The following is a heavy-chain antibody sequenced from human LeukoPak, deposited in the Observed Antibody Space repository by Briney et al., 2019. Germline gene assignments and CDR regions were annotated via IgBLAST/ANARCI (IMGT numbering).Heavy chain of an antibody. CDR2: ISSGGGST. CDR3: AGRNNDDVWGGYYRSPTEDFDM. Sequence: HPGGSLRLSCAASGISFNRYDMSWVRLGPGKGLEWVAAISSGGGSTYYTDSVKGRFTISRDNSENILYLQINSLKAEDTAVYYCAGRNNDDVWGGYYRSPTEDFDMWGQGTMVTVSS. J-gene: IGHJ3*02. D-gene: IGHD3-16*01. CDR1: GISFNRYD. V-gene: IGHV3-23*01.